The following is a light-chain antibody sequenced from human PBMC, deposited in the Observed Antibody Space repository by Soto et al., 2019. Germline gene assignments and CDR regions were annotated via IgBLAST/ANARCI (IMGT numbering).Light chain of an antibody. CDR3: QQANSFPWT. CDR1: QSINTF. Sequence: DIQVTQSPSSLSASVIGIVTITFLASQSINTFLNWYQQRPGKAPNLLIYAASSLQSGVPSRFSGSGSGTDFTLTITYLQPEDFATYYCQQANSFPWTFGQGTKVDIK. V-gene: IGKV1-39*01. J-gene: IGKJ1*01. CDR2: AAS.